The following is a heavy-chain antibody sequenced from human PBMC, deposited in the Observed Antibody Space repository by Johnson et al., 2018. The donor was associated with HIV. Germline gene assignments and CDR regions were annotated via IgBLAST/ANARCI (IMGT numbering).Heavy chain of an antibody. CDR3: AKGMYNWNYGVRRGSIDAFDI. D-gene: IGHD1-7*01. Sequence: QMLLVESGGGLVQPGGSLRLSCASSGFTFSSNGMHWVRQAPGKGLEWVAVIWYDGSNIYFADSVKGRFTISRANSKNQLYLQMNSLRAEDTAVYYCAKGMYNWNYGVRRGSIDAFDIWGQGTMVTVSS. CDR2: IWYDGSNI. CDR1: GFTFSSNG. J-gene: IGHJ3*02. V-gene: IGHV3-33*06.